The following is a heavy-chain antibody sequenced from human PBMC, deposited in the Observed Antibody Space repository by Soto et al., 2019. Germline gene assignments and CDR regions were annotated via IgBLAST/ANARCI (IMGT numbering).Heavy chain of an antibody. V-gene: IGHV3-30*18. Sequence: SRRLACAASGFTFSSYGMHWVRQAPGKGLEWVAVISYDGSNKYYADSVKGRFTISRDNSKNTLYLQMNSLRAEDTAVYYCAKDKLAATHYFDYWGQGTLVTVSS. CDR1: GFTFSSYG. CDR2: ISYDGSNK. CDR3: AKDKLAATHYFDY. J-gene: IGHJ4*02. D-gene: IGHD2-15*01.